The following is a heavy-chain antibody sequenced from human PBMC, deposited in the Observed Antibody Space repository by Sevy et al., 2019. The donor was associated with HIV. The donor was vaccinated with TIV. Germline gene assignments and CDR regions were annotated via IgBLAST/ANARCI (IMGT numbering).Heavy chain of an antibody. D-gene: IGHD2-2*01. CDR3: ARGVVPAAIYYYYYYGMDV. Sequence: ASVKVSCKASGYTFTGYYMYWVRQAPGQGLEWMGRINPNSGGTNYAQKFQGRVTMTRDTSISTAYMELSRLRSDDTAEYYCARGVVPAAIYYYYYYGMDVWGQGTTVTVSS. V-gene: IGHV1-2*06. J-gene: IGHJ6*02. CDR1: GYTFTGYY. CDR2: INPNSGGT.